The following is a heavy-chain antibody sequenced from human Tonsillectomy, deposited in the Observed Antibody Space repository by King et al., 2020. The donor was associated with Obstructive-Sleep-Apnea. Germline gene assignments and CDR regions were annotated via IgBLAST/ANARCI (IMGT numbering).Heavy chain of an antibody. D-gene: IGHD4-17*01. V-gene: IGHV1-2*04. Sequence: QLVQSGAEVKKPGASVKVSCKASGYTFTGYYIHWVRQAPGQGLEWMGWINPNSGDTNYAQKFQGWVTMTRDTSISTAYMELSRLRPDDTAVYYCARDSLLDYGDYLDYWGQGTLVTVSS. CDR3: ARDSLLDYGDYLDY. CDR2: INPNSGDT. CDR1: GYTFTGYY. J-gene: IGHJ4*02.